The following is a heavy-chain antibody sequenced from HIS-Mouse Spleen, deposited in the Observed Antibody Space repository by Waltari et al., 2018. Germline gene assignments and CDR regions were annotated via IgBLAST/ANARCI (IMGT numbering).Heavy chain of an antibody. Sequence: EVQLLESGGGLVQPGGSLRLSCAASGFTFSRLAMSCVRQAPGKGLEWVSAISGSGGSTYYADSVKGRFTISRDNSKNTLYLQMNSLRAEDTAVYYCAKDYPSVGPWGYWGQGTLVTVSS. D-gene: IGHD7-27*01. CDR3: AKDYPSVGPWGY. V-gene: IGHV3-23*01. J-gene: IGHJ4*02. CDR1: GFTFSRLA. CDR2: ISGSGGST.